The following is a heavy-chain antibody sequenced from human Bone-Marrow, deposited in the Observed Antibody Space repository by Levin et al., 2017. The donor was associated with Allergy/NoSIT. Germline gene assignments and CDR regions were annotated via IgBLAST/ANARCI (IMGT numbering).Heavy chain of an antibody. J-gene: IGHJ4*02. CDR3: ARQLYSGYDFFGSYFDS. CDR2: IYYSGNT. CDR1: GDSISSTNYY. V-gene: IGHV4-39*01. Sequence: SPTLSLTCTVSGDSISSTNYYWGWIRQPPGKGLEWIGSIYYSGNTYYNPSLKGRVSVSVDTSKNQFSLKLTSVTAADTAVYFCARQLYSGYDFFGSYFDSWGQGRLVTVSS. D-gene: IGHD5-12*01.